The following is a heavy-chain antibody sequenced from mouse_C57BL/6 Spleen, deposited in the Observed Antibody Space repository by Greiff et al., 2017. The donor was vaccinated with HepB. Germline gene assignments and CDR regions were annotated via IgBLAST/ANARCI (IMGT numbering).Heavy chain of an antibody. D-gene: IGHD2-2*01. Sequence: QVQLQQSGAELVRPGTSVKVSCKASGYAFTNYLIEWVKQRPGQGLEWIGVINPGSGGTNYNEKFKGKATLTADKSSSTAYMQLSSLTSEDSAVYFCAIYYGYDGFAYWGQGTLVTVSA. CDR1: GYAFTNYL. J-gene: IGHJ3*01. CDR3: AIYYGYDGFAY. V-gene: IGHV1-54*01. CDR2: INPGSGGT.